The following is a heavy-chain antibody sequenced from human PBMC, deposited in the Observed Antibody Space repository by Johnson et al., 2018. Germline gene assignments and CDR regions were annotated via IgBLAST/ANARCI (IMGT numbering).Heavy chain of an antibody. Sequence: WVRQAPGKGLEWVSGISWNSGSIGYADSVKGRFTISRDNAKNSLYLQMNSLSAEDTAVYYCARGVEFDPWGQGTLVTVSS. V-gene: IGHV3-9*01. CDR3: ARGVEFDP. CDR2: ISWNSGSI. J-gene: IGHJ5*02.